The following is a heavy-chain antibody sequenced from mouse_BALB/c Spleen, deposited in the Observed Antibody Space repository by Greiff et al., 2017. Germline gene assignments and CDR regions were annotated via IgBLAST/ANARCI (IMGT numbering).Heavy chain of an antibody. CDR1: GFTFSSYA. CDR3: AREGNYGFDY. J-gene: IGHJ2*01. V-gene: IGHV5-9-4*01. Sequence: EVKLVESGGGLVKPGGSLKLSCAASGFTFSSYAMSWVRQSPEKRLEWVAEISSGGSYTYYPDTVTGRFTISRDNAKNTLYLEMSSLRSEDTAMYYCAREGNYGFDYWGQGTTLTVSS. D-gene: IGHD2-1*01. CDR2: ISSGGSYT.